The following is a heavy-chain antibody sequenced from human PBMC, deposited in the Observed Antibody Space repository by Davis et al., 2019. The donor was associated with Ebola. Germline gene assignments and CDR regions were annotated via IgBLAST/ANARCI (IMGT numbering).Heavy chain of an antibody. CDR3: AREGNDPVLDY. D-gene: IGHD1-1*01. CDR2: IYYSGST. V-gene: IGHV4-59*01. Sequence: PSETLSLTCTVSGGSISSYYWSWIRQPAGKGLEWIGYIYYSGSTNYNPSLKSRVTISVDTSKNQFSLKLSSVTAADTAVYYCAREGNDPVLDYWGQGTLVTVSS. CDR1: GGSISSYY. J-gene: IGHJ4*02.